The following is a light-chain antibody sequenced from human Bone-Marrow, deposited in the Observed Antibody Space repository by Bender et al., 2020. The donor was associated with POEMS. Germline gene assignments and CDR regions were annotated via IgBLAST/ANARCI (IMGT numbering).Light chain of an antibody. CDR2: ADD. CDR1: SISRNP. V-gene: IGLV1-44*01. CDR3: YTWDDRLNAWL. Sequence: QSVLTQPPSASGTPGQRVTISCSGGSISRNPINWYQQLPGTAPRLVIYADDRRPSGVPNRFSASKSGSSASLAISGLQSEDAADYYCYTWDDRLNAWLFGGGTKLTVL. J-gene: IGLJ3*02.